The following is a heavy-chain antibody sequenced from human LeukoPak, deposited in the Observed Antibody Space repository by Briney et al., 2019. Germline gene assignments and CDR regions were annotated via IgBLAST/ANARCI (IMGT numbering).Heavy chain of an antibody. Sequence: PSETLSLTGGVYGGSFSDYYWSWIRQPPGKGLEWIGEINHSGSTNYNPSLKSRVTISVDTSKNQSSLKLTSVTAADTAVYYCARGDTIAVDYWGQGTLVTVSS. J-gene: IGHJ4*02. CDR1: GGSFSDYY. CDR2: INHSGST. CDR3: ARGDTIAVDY. D-gene: IGHD6-19*01. V-gene: IGHV4-34*01.